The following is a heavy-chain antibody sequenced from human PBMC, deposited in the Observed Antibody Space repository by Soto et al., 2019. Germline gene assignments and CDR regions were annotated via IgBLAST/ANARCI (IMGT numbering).Heavy chain of an antibody. Sequence: ETLSLTCTVSGGSISSSSYYWGWIRQPPGKGLEWVSAISGSGGSTYYADSVKGRFTISRDNSKNTLYLQMNSLRAEDTAVYYCAKAMGWLVRRYYYGMDVWGQGTTVTVSS. J-gene: IGHJ6*02. V-gene: IGHV3-23*01. CDR3: AKAMGWLVRRYYYGMDV. CDR1: GGSISSSSYY. D-gene: IGHD6-19*01. CDR2: ISGSGGST.